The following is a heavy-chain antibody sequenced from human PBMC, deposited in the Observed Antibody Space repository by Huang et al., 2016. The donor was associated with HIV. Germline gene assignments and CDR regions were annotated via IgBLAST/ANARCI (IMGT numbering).Heavy chain of an antibody. CDR2: IFDRGTT. D-gene: IGHD3-16*01. J-gene: IGHJ2*01. V-gene: IGHV4-39*01. CDR3: ARQIGDGFYWYFDL. CDR1: SGSVSSGRFH. Sequence: QLQLQESGPGLLKSSETLSLSCTVSSGSVSSGRFHWGWIRQPPGKGLEWIGSIFDRGTTYVNPSLRSRVTISVDTSKNQFSLRLESVTAADTAVYDCARQIGDGFYWYFDLWGRGTLVTVSS.